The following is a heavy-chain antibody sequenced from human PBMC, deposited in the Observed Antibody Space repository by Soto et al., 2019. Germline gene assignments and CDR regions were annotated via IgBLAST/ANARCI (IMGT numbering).Heavy chain of an antibody. Sequence: QLQLQESGPGLVKPSETLSLTCAVSGGSISSSNIYWGWIRQPPGKGLEWIGNIFHPGSTNYSPSLKTRVTISVDTSKNLFSLRLSSVTAADTAVYYCARRPQNYGVDVWGQGTTVTVSS. CDR2: IFHPGST. V-gene: IGHV4-39*01. CDR3: ARRPQNYGVDV. J-gene: IGHJ6*02. CDR1: GGSISSSNIY.